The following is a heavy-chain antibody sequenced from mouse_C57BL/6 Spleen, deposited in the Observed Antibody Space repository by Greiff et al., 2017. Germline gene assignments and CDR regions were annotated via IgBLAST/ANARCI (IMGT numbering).Heavy chain of an antibody. Sequence: VQGVESGAELVKPGASVKMSCKASGYTFTSYWITWVKQRPGQGLEWIGDIYPGSGSTNYNEKFKSKATLTVDTSSSTAYMQLSSLTSEDSAVYYCARDNWDGFAYWGQGTLVTVSA. V-gene: IGHV1-55*01. CDR3: ARDNWDGFAY. CDR2: IYPGSGST. CDR1: GYTFTSYW. J-gene: IGHJ3*01. D-gene: IGHD4-1*01.